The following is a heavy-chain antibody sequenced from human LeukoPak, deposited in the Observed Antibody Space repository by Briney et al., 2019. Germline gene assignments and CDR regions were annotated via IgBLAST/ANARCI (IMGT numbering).Heavy chain of an antibody. CDR2: IRSKAYGGTT. V-gene: IGHV3-49*04. CDR3: TRARGYSYGSYFDY. D-gene: IGHD5-18*01. CDR1: GFTFGDYA. J-gene: IGHJ4*02. Sequence: GRSLRLSCTASGFTFGDYAMSWVRQAPGKGLEWVGFIRSKAYGGTTEYAASVKGRFTISRDVSKSIAYLQMNSLKTEDTAVYYCTRARGYSYGSYFDYWGQGTLVTVSS.